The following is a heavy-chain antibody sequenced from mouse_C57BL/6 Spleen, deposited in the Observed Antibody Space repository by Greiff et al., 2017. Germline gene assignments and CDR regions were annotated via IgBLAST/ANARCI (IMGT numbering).Heavy chain of an antibody. CDR2: IDPSSGGT. J-gene: IGHJ2*01. Sequence: VQLQQPGAELVKPGASVKLSCKASGYTFTSYWMHWVKQRPGRGLEWIGRIDPSSGGTKYNEKFKSKATLTVDKSSSTAYMQLSSLTSEDSAVYSCASASYGYYYFDYWGQGTTLTVSS. CDR3: ASASYGYYYFDY. V-gene: IGHV1-72*01. D-gene: IGHD2-2*01. CDR1: GYTFTSYW.